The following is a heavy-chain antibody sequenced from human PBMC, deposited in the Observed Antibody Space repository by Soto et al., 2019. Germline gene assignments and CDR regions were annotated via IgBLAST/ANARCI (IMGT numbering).Heavy chain of an antibody. J-gene: IGHJ6*02. CDR2: INTGNGNT. CDR1: GYSFTTHA. CDR3: ARGEQLYHYYYGMDV. V-gene: IGHV1-3*04. Sequence: ASVKVSCKASGYSFTTHAMIWVRQAPGQRHEWMGWINTGNGNTRYSPKFQGRVNITRDTSASTAYMELSSLKSEDTAVYYCARGEQLYHYYYGMDVWGQGSTVTVSS.